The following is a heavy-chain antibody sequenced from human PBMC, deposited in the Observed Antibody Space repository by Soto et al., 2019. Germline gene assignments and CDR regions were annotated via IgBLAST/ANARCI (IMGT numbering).Heavy chain of an antibody. CDR3: AXGRYCLTGRGFPNWFDS. V-gene: IGHV4-30-4*01. J-gene: IGHJ5*01. CDR2: IYKSATT. D-gene: IGHD2-15*01. CDR1: GDSISSVDYF. Sequence: SETLSLTCSVSGDSISSVDYFWAWIRQPPGQALEYIGYIYKSATTYYNPSFESRVAISLDTSKSQFSLNVTSVTAADTAVYFCAXGRYCLTGRGFPNWFDSWGQGTLVTVSS.